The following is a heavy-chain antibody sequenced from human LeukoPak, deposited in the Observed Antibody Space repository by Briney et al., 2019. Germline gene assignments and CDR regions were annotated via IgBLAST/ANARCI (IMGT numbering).Heavy chain of an antibody. D-gene: IGHD2-21*02. CDR3: ARGSRYCGGDCYSPWRGQGS. CDR2: IYHSGST. CDR1: GGSISSSNW. V-gene: IGHV4-4*02. Sequence: SETLSPTCAVSGGSISSSNWWGLVRPPPGKGLGWIGEIYHSGSTNYNPSLKSRVTISVDKSKNQFSLKLSSVTAADTAVYYCARGSRYCGGDCYSPWRGQGSWGQGTLVTVSS. J-gene: IGHJ5*02.